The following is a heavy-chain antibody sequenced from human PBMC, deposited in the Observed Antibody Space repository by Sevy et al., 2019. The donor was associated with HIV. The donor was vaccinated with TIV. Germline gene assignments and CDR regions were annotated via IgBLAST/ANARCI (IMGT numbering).Heavy chain of an antibody. CDR2: ISYTGTT. D-gene: IGHD1-26*01. J-gene: IGHJ6*02. Sequence: SETLSLTCTVSGGSVSSSSYYWTWIRQPPGKGLECIGYISYTGTTNYNPSLKSRVTISVDTSKNLFSLKLSSVTAADTAMYYCARMGGLTDYGMDVWGQGTTVTVSS. V-gene: IGHV4-61*01. CDR3: ARMGGLTDYGMDV. CDR1: GGSVSSSSYY.